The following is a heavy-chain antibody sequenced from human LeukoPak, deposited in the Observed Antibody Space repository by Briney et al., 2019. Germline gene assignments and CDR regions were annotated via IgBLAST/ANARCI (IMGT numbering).Heavy chain of an antibody. D-gene: IGHD3-22*01. CDR2: IYDSEST. CDR3: ARGVSYYYDSSGLPDY. V-gene: IGHV4-59*12. J-gene: IGHJ4*02. CDR1: GGSISSYY. Sequence: SETLSLTCTVSGGSISSYYWSWIRQPPGKGLEWIGYIYDSESTNYNPSLKSRVTISVDTSKNQFSLKLSSVTAADTAVYYCARGVSYYYDSSGLPDYWGQGTLVTVSS.